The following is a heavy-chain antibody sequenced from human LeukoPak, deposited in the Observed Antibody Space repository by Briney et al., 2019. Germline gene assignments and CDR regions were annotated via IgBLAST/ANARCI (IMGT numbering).Heavy chain of an antibody. Sequence: ASVKVSCKASGYTFTSYAMHWVRQAPGQRLGWMGWINAGNGNTKYSQKFQGRVTITRDTSASTAYMELSSLRSEDTAVYYCARWGLRFGDNAFDIWGQGTMVTVSS. V-gene: IGHV1-3*01. D-gene: IGHD3-10*01. CDR3: ARWGLRFGDNAFDI. CDR1: GYTFTSYA. CDR2: INAGNGNT. J-gene: IGHJ3*02.